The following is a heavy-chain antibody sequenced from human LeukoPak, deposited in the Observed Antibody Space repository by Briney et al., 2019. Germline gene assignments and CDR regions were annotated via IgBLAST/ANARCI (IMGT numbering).Heavy chain of an antibody. V-gene: IGHV3-74*01. CDR2: ISGDETYT. Sequence: GGSLRLSCVASGFTFSSDFMHWIRQAPGEGLMYVSQISGDETYTNYADSVKGRFTISRDNAKNTLYLQMSSLRAEDTAVYYCVREDNAFNIWGQGTLVTVSS. CDR3: VREDNAFNI. CDR1: GFTFSSDF. J-gene: IGHJ3*02.